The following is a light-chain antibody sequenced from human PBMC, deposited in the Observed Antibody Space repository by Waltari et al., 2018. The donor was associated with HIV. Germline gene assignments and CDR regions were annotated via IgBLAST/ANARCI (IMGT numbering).Light chain of an antibody. Sequence: SSALTQPPSVSVSPGQTARIPCSEDALPKQYPSWFQQKPGHAPELVIYKDKERPSGIPERFAGSTSGTTVTLTNSGLQAEDEADYYCQSTDSSGTRIFGGGTKLTVL. V-gene: IGLV3-25*03. J-gene: IGLJ2*01. CDR3: QSTDSSGTRI. CDR1: ALPKQY. CDR2: KDK.